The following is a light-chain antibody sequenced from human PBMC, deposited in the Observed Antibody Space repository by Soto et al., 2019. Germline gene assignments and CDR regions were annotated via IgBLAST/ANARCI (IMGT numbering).Light chain of an antibody. J-gene: IGLJ1*01. V-gene: IGLV2-14*01. CDR1: SSDIGGYNF. Sequence: QSALTQPASVSGSPGQSITISCTGTSSDIGGYNFVSWYQHHPGKAPKLMMFAVSNRPSGVSNRFSGSKSGNTASLTISGLQPEDEADYFCYSYTSSSTNVFGSGTKLTVL. CDR2: AVS. CDR3: YSYTSSSTNV.